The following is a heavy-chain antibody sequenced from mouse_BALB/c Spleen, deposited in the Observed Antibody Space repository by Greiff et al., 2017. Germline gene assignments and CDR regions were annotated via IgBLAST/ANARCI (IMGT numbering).Heavy chain of an antibody. Sequence: VKLQESGPGLVAPSQSLSITCTVSGFSLSRYSVHWVRQPPGKGLEWLGMIWGGGSTDYNSALKSRLSISKDNSKSQVFLKMNSLQTDDTARYYCASGDYYGSSYGWFAYWGQGTLVTVSA. CDR1: GFSLSRYS. J-gene: IGHJ3*01. V-gene: IGHV2-6-4*01. D-gene: IGHD1-1*01. CDR3: ASGDYYGSSYGWFAY. CDR2: IWGGGST.